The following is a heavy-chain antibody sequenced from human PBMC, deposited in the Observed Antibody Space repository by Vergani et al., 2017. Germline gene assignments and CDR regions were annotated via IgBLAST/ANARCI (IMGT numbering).Heavy chain of an antibody. CDR1: GFTFSSYA. Sequence: EVQQLESGGGLVQPGGSLRLSCAASGFTFSSYAMSWVRQAPGKGLEWVSAISGRGGSTYYADSVKGRFTISRDNAKNTLYLQMNSLRAEDTAVYYCAKVVVAATVGYFDYWGQGTLVTVSS. CDR3: AKVVVAATVGYFDY. D-gene: IGHD2-15*01. J-gene: IGHJ4*02. V-gene: IGHV3-23*01. CDR2: ISGRGGST.